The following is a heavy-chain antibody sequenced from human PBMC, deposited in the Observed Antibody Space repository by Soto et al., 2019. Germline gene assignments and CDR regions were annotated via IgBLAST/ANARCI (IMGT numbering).Heavy chain of an antibody. Sequence: QISLKESGPTLVRPTETLTLTCTFSGFSLSTSGVGVAWLHQPPGKATEWLALIYWDAAKRYSAALRSRLTIVKETSKSQVVLAVPNTAPVDQGSYFCAHVAQDERDRLVYGRDVWGPGATVIVSS. CDR2: IYWDAAK. V-gene: IGHV2-5*02. CDR3: AHVAQDERDRLVYGRDV. CDR1: GFSLSTSGVG. D-gene: IGHD3-22*01. J-gene: IGHJ6*02.